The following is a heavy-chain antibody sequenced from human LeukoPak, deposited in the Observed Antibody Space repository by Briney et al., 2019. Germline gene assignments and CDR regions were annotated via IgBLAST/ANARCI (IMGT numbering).Heavy chain of an antibody. CDR2: IYHSGST. V-gene: IGHV4-4*02. J-gene: IGHJ4*02. D-gene: IGHD6-13*01. CDR3: ARALGIAAAGYYFDY. Sequence: SGTLSLTCAVSGGSISSSNWWSWVRQPPGKGLEWIGEIYHSGSTNYNPSLKSRVTISVDKSKNQFSLKLSSVTAADTAVYYCARALGIAAAGYYFDYWGQGTLVTVSS. CDR1: GGSISSSNW.